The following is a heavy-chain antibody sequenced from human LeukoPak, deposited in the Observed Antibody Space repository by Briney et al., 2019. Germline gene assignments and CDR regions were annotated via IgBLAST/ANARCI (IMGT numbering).Heavy chain of an antibody. D-gene: IGHD6-19*01. J-gene: IGHJ4*02. V-gene: IGHV1-46*01. CDR1: GYTFTSYY. CDR3: ARERYSSGWYKGAGFDY. CDR2: INPSGGST. Sequence: GASVKVSCKASGYTFTSYYMHWVRQAPGQGLEWMGIINPSGGSTSYAQKFQGRVTMTRDTSISTAFMELSRLRSDDTAVYYCARERYSSGWYKGAGFDYWGQGTLVTVSS.